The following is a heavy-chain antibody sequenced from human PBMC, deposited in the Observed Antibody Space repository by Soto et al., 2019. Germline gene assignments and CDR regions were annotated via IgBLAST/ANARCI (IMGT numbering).Heavy chain of an antibody. J-gene: IGHJ3*01. V-gene: IGHV4-59*03. CDR2: IYDDGTT. Sequence: TSETLSLTCSVSGGSISSYFRNWLRQPPGKGLEWIGYIYDDGTTDYNPSLKSRVTILLDMSKNQFSLKLSSVTAADTAVYYCVSSRSVIYGDALDVWGQGTMVTVSS. CDR1: GGSISSYF. D-gene: IGHD3-10*01. CDR3: VSSRSVIYGDALDV.